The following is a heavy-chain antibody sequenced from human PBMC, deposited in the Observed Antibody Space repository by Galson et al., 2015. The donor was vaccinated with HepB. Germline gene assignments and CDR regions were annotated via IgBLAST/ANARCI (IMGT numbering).Heavy chain of an antibody. J-gene: IGHJ4*02. D-gene: IGHD3-9*01. CDR1: GFPFDKNA. Sequence: SLRLSCAASGFPFDKNAMHWVRQVPGKGLEWVSSINWNSGTVHYGDSVKSRFTISRDNAKKVLYLEMNSLRSEDTALYFCAKDMGHIDILPGHSSFYFDKWGQGTLVTASS. CDR2: INWNSGTV. V-gene: IGHV3-9*01. CDR3: AKDMGHIDILPGHSSFYFDK.